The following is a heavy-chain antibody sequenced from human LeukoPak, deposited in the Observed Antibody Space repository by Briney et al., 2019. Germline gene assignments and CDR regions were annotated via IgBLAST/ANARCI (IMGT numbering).Heavy chain of an antibody. CDR3: ADFWSAYYV. CDR2: ISGSGGSP. D-gene: IGHD3-3*01. CDR1: GFTFSSYA. Sequence: GGSLRLSCAASGFTFSSYAISWVRQAPGKGLEWVSTISGSGGSPYYADSVKGRFTISRDNSKNTLYLQMNSLRAEDTAVYYCADFWSAYYVWGQGTLVTVSS. J-gene: IGHJ4*02. V-gene: IGHV3-23*01.